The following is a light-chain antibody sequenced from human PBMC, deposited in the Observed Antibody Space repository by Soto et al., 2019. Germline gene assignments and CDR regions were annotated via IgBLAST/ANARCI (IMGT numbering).Light chain of an antibody. CDR3: QQRSNWPWT. V-gene: IGKV3-11*01. CDR1: ESVSTY. J-gene: IGKJ1*01. CDR2: DAS. Sequence: EIVLTQSPATLSLSPWERATLSCRASESVSTYLAWYQQKPGQAPRVLIYDASNRATGIPARFSGSGSGTDFTLTISSLEPEDFAVYYCQQRSNWPWTFGQGTKVEIK.